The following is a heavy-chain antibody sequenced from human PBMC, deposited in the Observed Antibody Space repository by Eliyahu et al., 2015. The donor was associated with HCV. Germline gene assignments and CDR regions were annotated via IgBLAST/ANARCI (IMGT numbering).Heavy chain of an antibody. V-gene: IGHV1-69*06. CDR2: IIPLFGTR. D-gene: IGHD5-12*01. Sequence: QVQLVQSGAEVKKPGSSVKVSCKASGGTFSNYAITWVRQAPGQGLXWMGGIIPLFGTRNXAEXFQARFTITADTSTSTAYMELSTLRPEDTAVYYCAGGYRGYDWVAGNWGQGTLVTVSS. CDR3: AGGYRGYDWVAGN. CDR1: GGTFSNYA. J-gene: IGHJ4*02.